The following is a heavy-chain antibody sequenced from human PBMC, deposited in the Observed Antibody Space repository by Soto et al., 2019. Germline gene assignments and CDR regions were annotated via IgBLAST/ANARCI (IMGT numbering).Heavy chain of an antibody. Sequence: LSLTCAVSGYSIASGYYWAWIRQSPGKGLEWIGSIYHAGSVYYNPPLNSRVAVSLDTSKNHFSLKLTSVTAADTAVYYCARTFDYYGMDVWGQGTTVTVSS. V-gene: IGHV4-38-2*01. CDR2: IYHAGSV. CDR1: GYSIASGYY. J-gene: IGHJ6*02. CDR3: ARTFDYYGMDV.